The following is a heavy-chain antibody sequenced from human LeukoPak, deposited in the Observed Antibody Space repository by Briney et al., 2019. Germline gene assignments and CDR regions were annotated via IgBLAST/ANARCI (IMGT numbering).Heavy chain of an antibody. CDR3: ARASHTYYDFWSGYYTGIDPFDY. Sequence: SVKVSCKASGGTFISYAISWVRQAPGQGLEWMGGIIPIFGTANYAQKFQGRVTITADESTSTAYMELSSLRSEDTAVYYCARASHTYYDFWSGYYTGIDPFDYWGQGTLVTVSS. J-gene: IGHJ4*02. CDR2: IIPIFGTA. D-gene: IGHD3-3*01. V-gene: IGHV1-69*01. CDR1: GGTFISYA.